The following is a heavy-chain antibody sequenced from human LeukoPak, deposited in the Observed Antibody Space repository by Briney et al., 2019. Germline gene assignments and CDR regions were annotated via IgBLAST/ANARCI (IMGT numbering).Heavy chain of an antibody. CDR3: ARGGYCSSSICYSLNAFDI. Sequence: PGGSLRLSCAASGFTFSTYAMSWVRQAPGKGLEWVSGISDSGGSTFYADSVKGRFTISRDNAKNSLYLQMNSLRAEDTAVYYCARGGYCSSSICYSLNAFDIWGQGTMFTVSS. V-gene: IGHV3-23*01. CDR1: GFTFSTYA. D-gene: IGHD2-2*01. J-gene: IGHJ3*02. CDR2: ISDSGGST.